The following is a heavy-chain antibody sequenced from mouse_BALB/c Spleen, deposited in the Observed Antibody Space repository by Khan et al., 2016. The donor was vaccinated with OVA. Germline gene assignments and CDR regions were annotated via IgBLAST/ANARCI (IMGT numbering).Heavy chain of an antibody. V-gene: IGHV5-6*01. CDR2: VSSGGHYT. CDR1: GFTFSTYG. Sequence: DVHLVESGGDLVKPGGSLKLSCAASGFTFSTYGMSWVRQTPDKRLEWVATVSSGGHYTYYPDTVKGRFTISRDNVKNTLYLQMSSLKSEDTAMFDCARIAYYYDSEGFAYWGQGTLVTVSA. J-gene: IGHJ3*01. CDR3: ARIAYYYDSEGFAY. D-gene: IGHD1-1*01.